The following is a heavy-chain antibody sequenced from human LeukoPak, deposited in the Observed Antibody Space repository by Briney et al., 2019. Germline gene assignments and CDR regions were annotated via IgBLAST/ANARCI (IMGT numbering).Heavy chain of an antibody. CDR3: ACLHYDSNS. CDR2: INGDGSST. D-gene: IGHD3-22*01. V-gene: IGHV3-74*01. Sequence: PGGSLRLSCAASGFTFCSYWMHWVRQAPGKGLVWVSRINGDGSSTSYADSVKCRFTIYRDNAKNTLYLQMSSLRAEDTAVYYCACLHYDSNSWGQGALVTVSS. CDR1: GFTFCSYW. J-gene: IGHJ4*02.